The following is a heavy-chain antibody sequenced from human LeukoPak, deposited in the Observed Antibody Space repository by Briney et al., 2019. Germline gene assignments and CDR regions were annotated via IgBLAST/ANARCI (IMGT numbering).Heavy chain of an antibody. V-gene: IGHV3-7*03. Sequence: GGSLRLSCVASGFTFGSYWMTWVRHAPGKGLEWVANINPDGSEKHYLDSVKGRFTVSRDNDKNSLYLQMNSLRLEDTAFYYCIKDMGFDLLKDAFHVWGQGTLVTVSS. J-gene: IGHJ3*01. CDR2: INPDGSEK. CDR3: IKDMGFDLLKDAFHV. D-gene: IGHD3-9*01. CDR1: GFTFGSYW.